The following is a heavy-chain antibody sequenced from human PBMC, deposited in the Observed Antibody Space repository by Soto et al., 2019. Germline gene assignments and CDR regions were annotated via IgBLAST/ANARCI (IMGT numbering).Heavy chain of an antibody. V-gene: IGHV4-39*01. Sequence: QLQLQESGPGLVKPSETLSLTCTVSGGSISSSSYYWGWIRQPPGKGLEWIGSIYYSGSTYYNPSLKSRVTISVDTAKNQFSLKLSSVTAADTAVYYCARHLFTNFDYWGQGTLVTVSS. J-gene: IGHJ4*02. CDR1: GGSISSSSYY. CDR3: ARHLFTNFDY. CDR2: IYYSGST.